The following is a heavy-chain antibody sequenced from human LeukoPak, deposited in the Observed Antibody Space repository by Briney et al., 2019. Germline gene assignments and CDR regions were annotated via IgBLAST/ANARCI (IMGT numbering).Heavy chain of an antibody. CDR3: ARDCSSTSCYKDFGY. Sequence: GGSLRLSCAASGFTFSSYWMSWVRQAPGKGLEWVANIKQDGSEKYYVDSVKGRFTISRDNAKNSLCLQMNSLRAEDTAVYYCARDCSSTSCYKDFGYWGQGTLVTVSS. CDR1: GFTFSSYW. V-gene: IGHV3-7*01. J-gene: IGHJ4*02. D-gene: IGHD2-2*02. CDR2: IKQDGSEK.